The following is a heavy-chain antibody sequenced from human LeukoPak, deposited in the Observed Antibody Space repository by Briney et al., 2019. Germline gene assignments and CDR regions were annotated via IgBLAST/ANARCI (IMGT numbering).Heavy chain of an antibody. Sequence: PGGSLRLSCAASGFTFSSYAMSWVRQAPGKGLEWVSAISGSGGSTYYADSVKGRFTISRDNSKNTLYLQMNSLRAEDTAVYYCAKDRTASYYYYHMDVWGKGTTVTVSS. CDR1: GFTFSSYA. CDR2: ISGSGGST. D-gene: IGHD6-25*01. CDR3: AKDRTASYYYYHMDV. J-gene: IGHJ6*03. V-gene: IGHV3-23*01.